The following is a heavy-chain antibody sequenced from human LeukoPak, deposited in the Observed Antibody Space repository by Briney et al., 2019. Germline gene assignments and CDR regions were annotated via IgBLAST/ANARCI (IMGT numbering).Heavy chain of an antibody. CDR2: ISSSSSYI. Sequence: PGGSLRLSCAASGFTFSSYSMNWVRQAPGKGLEWVSSISSSSSYIYYADSVKGRFTISRDNAKNSLYLQMNSLRAEDTAVYYCARDVERYSWAAFDIWGQETMVTVSS. CDR3: ARDVERYSWAAFDI. D-gene: IGHD3-9*01. J-gene: IGHJ3*02. V-gene: IGHV3-21*01. CDR1: GFTFSSYS.